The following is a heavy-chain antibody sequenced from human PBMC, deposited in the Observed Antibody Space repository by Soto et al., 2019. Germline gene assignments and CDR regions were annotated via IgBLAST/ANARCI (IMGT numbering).Heavy chain of an antibody. Sequence: SATLSLTCTVSGDSISGYYWGWIRQPPGKGLEWIGYIYESGSTNYNPSLKSRVTMSIDTSKNQFSLKLSSVTAADTAVYYCARSGRSGYNYYYGMDVWGQGTTVTVSS. J-gene: IGHJ6*02. V-gene: IGHV4-59*01. CDR3: ARSGRSGYNYYYGMDV. D-gene: IGHD3-3*01. CDR1: GDSISGYY. CDR2: IYESGST.